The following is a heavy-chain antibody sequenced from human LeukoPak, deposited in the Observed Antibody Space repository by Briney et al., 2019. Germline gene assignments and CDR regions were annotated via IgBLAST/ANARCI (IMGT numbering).Heavy chain of an antibody. CDR3: ARGLYYYDSSGYYSPYFDY. CDR1: GFTFSSYW. J-gene: IGHJ4*02. V-gene: IGHV3-74*01. D-gene: IGHD3-22*01. Sequence: GGSLRLSCAASGFTFSSYWMHWVRQAPGKGRGGVSRINSDGGSTSYGDSVKGRLTTSRDNAKNTLYVQMNSLRAEDTAVYYCARGLYYYDSSGYYSPYFDYWGQGTLVTVSS. CDR2: INSDGGST.